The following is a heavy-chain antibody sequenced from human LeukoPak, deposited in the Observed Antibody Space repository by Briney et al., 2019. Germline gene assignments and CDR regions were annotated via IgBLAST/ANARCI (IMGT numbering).Heavy chain of an antibody. J-gene: IGHJ4*02. V-gene: IGHV3-23*01. Sequence: GGSLRLSCAASGFTFSSFAMNWVRQAPGKGLEWVSAISHSGGSTYYADSVKGRFTISRDNSKNTLYLQMNSLRAEDTAVYYCAKDLTRYYDSSGYYDYWGQGTLVTVSS. D-gene: IGHD3-22*01. CDR1: GFTFSSFA. CDR3: AKDLTRYYDSSGYYDY. CDR2: ISHSGGST.